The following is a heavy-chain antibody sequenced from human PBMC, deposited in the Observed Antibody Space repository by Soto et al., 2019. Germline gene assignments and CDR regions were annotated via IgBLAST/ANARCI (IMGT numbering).Heavy chain of an antibody. J-gene: IGHJ4*02. D-gene: IGHD1-26*01. CDR2: ISYDGSNK. V-gene: IGHV3-30*18. CDR3: AKDSGSYRGYFDY. CDR1: GFTFSSYG. Sequence: WXSRRLSLAASGFTFSSYGMHWVRQAPGKGLEWVAVISYDGSNKYYADSVKGRFTISRDNSKNTLYLQMNSLRAEDTAVYYCAKDSGSYRGYFDYWGQGTLVTVSS.